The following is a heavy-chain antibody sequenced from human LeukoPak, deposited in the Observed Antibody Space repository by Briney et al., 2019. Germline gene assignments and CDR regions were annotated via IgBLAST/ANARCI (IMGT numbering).Heavy chain of an antibody. CDR3: AKDSTYGGNNWFDP. V-gene: IGHV3-43*01. J-gene: IGHJ5*02. D-gene: IGHD4/OR15-4a*01. Sequence: PGGSLRLSCAASGFIFDDYLIHWVRQRPGKGLEWVSLISWDGGVTYHADSVKGRFTISRDNSKNSLYLQMNSLRTEDTALYYCAKDSTYGGNNWFDPWGQGTLVTVSS. CDR1: GFIFDDYL. CDR2: ISWDGGVT.